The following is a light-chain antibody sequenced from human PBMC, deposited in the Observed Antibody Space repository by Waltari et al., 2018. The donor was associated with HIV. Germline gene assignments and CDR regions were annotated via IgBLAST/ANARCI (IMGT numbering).Light chain of an antibody. J-gene: IGLJ2*01. CDR3: AAWDDSLNGHVV. V-gene: IGLV1-44*01. CDR1: NSNVGTNT. Sequence: QSVLTQPPSASGTPGQRVTISCSGSNSNVGTNTVNWYQQIPGTAPKLLIYSNNQLPSGVPDRFSGSKSGASASLAISGLQSEDEADYFCAAWDDSLNGHVVFGGGTKLTVL. CDR2: SNN.